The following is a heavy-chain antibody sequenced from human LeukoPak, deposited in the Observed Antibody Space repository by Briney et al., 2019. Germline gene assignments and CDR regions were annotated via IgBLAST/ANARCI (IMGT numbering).Heavy chain of an antibody. V-gene: IGHV1-2*02. CDR3: ARDPKGIAAAGTWFDP. Sequence: ASVTVSCKASGYTFTGYYMHWVRQAPGQGLEWMGWINPNSGGTNYAQKFQGRVTMTRDTSISTAYMELSRLRSDDTAVYYCARDPKGIAAAGTWFDPWGQGTLVTVSS. J-gene: IGHJ5*02. CDR1: GYTFTGYY. CDR2: INPNSGGT. D-gene: IGHD6-13*01.